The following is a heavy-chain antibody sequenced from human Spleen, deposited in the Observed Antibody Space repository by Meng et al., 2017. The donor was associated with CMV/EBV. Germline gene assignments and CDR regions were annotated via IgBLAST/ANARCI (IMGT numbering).Heavy chain of an antibody. J-gene: IGHJ5*02. CDR1: GYTFTDFY. CDR3: ARIQWLDNWFDP. V-gene: IGHV1-2*06. CDR2: INPNSGAT. Sequence: QVQLVQSGTEVRAPGPSVKVSCKASGYTFTDFYMHWVRQAPGQGLEWMGRINPNSGATNHAQKFQGRVSMTRDTSISTAYMELSSLRSDDTAVYYCARIQWLDNWFDPWGQGTLVTVSS. D-gene: IGHD6-19*01.